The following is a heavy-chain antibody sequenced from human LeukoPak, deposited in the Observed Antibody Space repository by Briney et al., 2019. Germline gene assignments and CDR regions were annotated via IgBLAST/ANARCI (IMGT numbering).Heavy chain of an antibody. V-gene: IGHV4-39*07. CDR3: ARVKDAAAVYWFDP. CDR1: GGPISSSSYY. CDR2: IYYSGST. J-gene: IGHJ5*02. D-gene: IGHD6-13*01. Sequence: PSETLSLTCTVSGGPISSSSYYWGWIRQPPGKGLEWIGSIYYSGSTYYNPSLKSRVTISVDTSKNQFSLKLSSVTAADTAVYYCARVKDAAAVYWFDPWGQGTLVTVSS.